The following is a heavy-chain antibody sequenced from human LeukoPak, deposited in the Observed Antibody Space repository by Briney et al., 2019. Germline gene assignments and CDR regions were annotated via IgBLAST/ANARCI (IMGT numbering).Heavy chain of an antibody. CDR3: ARLNSRNDDPNYYYYYGMDV. CDR2: IYPGDSDT. D-gene: IGHD1-1*01. Sequence: GESLKISCKGSGYSFTSYWIGWVRQMPGKGLGWMGIIYPGDSDTRYSPSFQGQVTTSADKSISTAYLQWSSLTASDTAMYYCARLNSRNDDPNYYYYYGMDVWGQGTTVTVSS. J-gene: IGHJ6*02. CDR1: GYSFTSYW. V-gene: IGHV5-51*01.